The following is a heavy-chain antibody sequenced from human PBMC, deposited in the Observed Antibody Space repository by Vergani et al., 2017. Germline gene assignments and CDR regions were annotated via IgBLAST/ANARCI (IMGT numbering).Heavy chain of an antibody. CDR3: ASGGHGSENGEALQL. CDR1: GYSITNYW. CDR2: IYAGDSDV. D-gene: IGHD3-10*01. Sequence: EVQLVQSGAEVKKPGESLKISCQGSGYSITNYWIAWVRQRPGKGLEWMGIIYAGDSDVRSSPSFQGQVTMSVEKSLSTAYLQWSSLKASDTATYFCASGGHGSENGEALQLWGQGTNITVSS. V-gene: IGHV5-51*03. J-gene: IGHJ3*01.